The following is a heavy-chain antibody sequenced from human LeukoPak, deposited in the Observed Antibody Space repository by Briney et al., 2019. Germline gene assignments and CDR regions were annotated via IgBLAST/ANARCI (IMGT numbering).Heavy chain of an antibody. Sequence: GGSLRLSCAASGFIFSSYWMNWARQAPGKGLEWVASINHNGNVNYCVDSVKGRFTISRDNAKNSLYLQMSNLRAEDTAVYFCARGGGLDVWGQGATVTVSS. CDR2: INHNGNVN. D-gene: IGHD3-16*01. CDR3: ARGGGLDV. V-gene: IGHV3-7*03. CDR1: GFIFSSYW. J-gene: IGHJ6*02.